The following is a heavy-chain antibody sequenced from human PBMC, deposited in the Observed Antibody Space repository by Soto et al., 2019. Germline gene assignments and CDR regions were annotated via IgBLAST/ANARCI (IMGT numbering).Heavy chain of an antibody. V-gene: IGHV2-5*01. J-gene: IGHJ4*02. CDR3: AHLNTRGYYLDY. Sequence: SGPTLVNPTQTLTLTCTFSGFSLSTSQVGVGWIRQPPGKALEWLAHVYWNDDKYYSLSLKSRLTISKDTSKSQVVLTMTNMDPVDTATYYCAHLNTRGYYLDYWGQGALVTVSA. CDR1: GFSLSTSQVG. CDR2: VYWNDDK.